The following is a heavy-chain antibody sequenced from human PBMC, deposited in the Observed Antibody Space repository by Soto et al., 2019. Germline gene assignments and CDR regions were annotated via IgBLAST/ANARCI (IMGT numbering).Heavy chain of an antibody. V-gene: IGHV1-18*01. CDR3: VMVDNYVTPTPQDV. J-gene: IGHJ6*02. Sequence: QVQLVQSGDEVKKPGASVKVSCKASGYIFVNFGIAWVRQAPGQGLEWMGWISPYTGNTHSASKVQGRLTMTTDTSTSTAYMDLGSLTSDDTAVYYCVMVDNYVTPTPQDVWGQGTTVTVSS. D-gene: IGHD3-16*01. CDR1: GYIFVNFG. CDR2: ISPYTGNT.